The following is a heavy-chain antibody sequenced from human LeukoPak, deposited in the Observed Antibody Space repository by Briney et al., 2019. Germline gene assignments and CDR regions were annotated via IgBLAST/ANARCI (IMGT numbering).Heavy chain of an antibody. CDR3: ARAGPVLVRFLEWLFPRNFDY. Sequence: GGSLRLSCAASGFTFSSYWMSWVRQAHGGGLEWVANIKQDGREKYYVVSVKGRFTNSRDNAEYSLYLQMNSVRAEDTAVYYCARAGPVLVRFLEWLFPRNFDYWGQGTLVTVSS. CDR1: GFTFSSYW. CDR2: IKQDGREK. V-gene: IGHV3-7*01. D-gene: IGHD3-3*01. J-gene: IGHJ4*02.